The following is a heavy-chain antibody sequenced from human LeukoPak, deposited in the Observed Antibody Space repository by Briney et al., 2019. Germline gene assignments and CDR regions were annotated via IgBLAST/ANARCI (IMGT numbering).Heavy chain of an antibody. Sequence: SGGSLRLSCAASGFTFSKYWMLWVRQGPGKGLESVSRINTDGTATTYADSVKGRFTVSRDNADNTMFLQMNSVRDEDTAVYYCATKQWLAPPPDSWGQGTPVTVSS. CDR1: GFTFSKYW. J-gene: IGHJ4*02. D-gene: IGHD6-19*01. CDR2: INTDGTAT. V-gene: IGHV3-74*01. CDR3: ATKQWLAPPPDS.